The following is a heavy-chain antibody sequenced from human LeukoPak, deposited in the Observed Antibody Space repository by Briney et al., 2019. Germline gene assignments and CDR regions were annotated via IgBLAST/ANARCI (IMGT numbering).Heavy chain of an antibody. Sequence: PGGSLRLSCAASGFTFSSYAVSWVRQAPGKGLEWVSGISGSGGSTYYADSVKGRFTISRDNSKNTLYLQMNSLRTEDTAVYYCAKTPKIRGVSNFGYWGQGTLVTVSS. CDR2: ISGSGGST. J-gene: IGHJ4*02. CDR3: AKTPKIRGVSNFGY. V-gene: IGHV3-23*01. CDR1: GFTFSSYA. D-gene: IGHD3-10*01.